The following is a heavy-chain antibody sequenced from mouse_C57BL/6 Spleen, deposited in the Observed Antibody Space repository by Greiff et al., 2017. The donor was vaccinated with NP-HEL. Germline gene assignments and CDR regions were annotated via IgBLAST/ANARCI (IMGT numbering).Heavy chain of an antibody. V-gene: IGHV1-26*01. Sequence: EVQLQQSGPELVKPGASVKISCKASGYTFTDYYMNWVKQSHGKSLEWIGDINPNNGGTSYNQKFKGKATLTVDKSSSTAYMELRSLTSEDSAVYYCARATVVAKDGFAYWGQGTLVTVSA. CDR1: GYTFTDYY. J-gene: IGHJ3*01. D-gene: IGHD1-1*01. CDR3: ARATVVAKDGFAY. CDR2: INPNNGGT.